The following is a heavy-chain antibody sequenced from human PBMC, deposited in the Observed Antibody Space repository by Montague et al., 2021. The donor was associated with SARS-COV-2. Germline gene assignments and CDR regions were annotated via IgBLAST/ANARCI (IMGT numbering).Heavy chain of an antibody. V-gene: IGHV4-34*01. CDR3: ARLLPDGTVVATDIPFDS. Sequence: TLSLTCAVYGGSFSGYYWSWIRQPPGKGLEWIGEINHSGSTNYNPSLKSRVAISVDTSENQFSLKLRSVIAADTAVHYCARLLPDGTVVATDIPFDSWGQGTLVTVSS. CDR2: INHSGST. CDR1: GGSFSGYY. D-gene: IGHD2-21*02. J-gene: IGHJ4*02.